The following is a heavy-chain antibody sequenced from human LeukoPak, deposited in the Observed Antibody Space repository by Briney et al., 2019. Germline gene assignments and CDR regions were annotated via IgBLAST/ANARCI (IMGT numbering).Heavy chain of an antibody. V-gene: IGHV1-2*02. J-gene: IGHJ5*02. CDR2: INPNSGGT. CDR1: GYTSTGYY. CDR3: AREGYCTNGVCYGGNWFDP. Sequence: ASVKVSCKASGYTSTGYYMHWVRQAPGQGLEWMGWINPNSGGTNYAQKFQGRVTMTRDTSISTAYMELSRLRSDDTAVYYCAREGYCTNGVCYGGNWFDPWGQGTLVTVSS. D-gene: IGHD2-8*01.